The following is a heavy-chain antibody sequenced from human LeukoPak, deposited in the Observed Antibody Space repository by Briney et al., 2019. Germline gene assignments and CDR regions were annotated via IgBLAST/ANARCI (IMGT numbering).Heavy chain of an antibody. Sequence: ASVKVSCKASGYTFTGYYMHWVRQAPGQGLEWMGWINTNTGNPTYAQGFTGRFVFSLDTSVSTAYLQITRLKAEDTAVYYCATGSYYYDSSGYCPLEFDYWGQGTLVTVSS. V-gene: IGHV7-4-1*02. J-gene: IGHJ4*02. CDR3: ATGSYYYDSSGYCPLEFDY. CDR2: INTNTGNP. CDR1: GYTFTGYY. D-gene: IGHD3-22*01.